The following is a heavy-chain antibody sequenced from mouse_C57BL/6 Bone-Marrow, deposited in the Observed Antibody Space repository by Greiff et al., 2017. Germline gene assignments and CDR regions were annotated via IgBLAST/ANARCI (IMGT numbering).Heavy chain of an antibody. Sequence: VQLQQPGAELVRPESSVKLSCKASGYTFTSYWMDWVKQRPGQGLEWIGNIYPSDSETHYNQKFKDKATLTVDKSSSTAYMQLSSLTSEDSAVYYCATYGSSYWYFDVWGTGTTVTVSS. CDR2: IYPSDSET. D-gene: IGHD1-1*01. V-gene: IGHV1-61*01. J-gene: IGHJ1*03. CDR3: ATYGSSYWYFDV. CDR1: GYTFTSYW.